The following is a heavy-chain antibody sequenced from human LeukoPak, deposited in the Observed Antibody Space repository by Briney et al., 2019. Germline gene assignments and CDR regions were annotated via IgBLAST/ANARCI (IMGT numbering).Heavy chain of an antibody. D-gene: IGHD3-9*01. J-gene: IGHJ5*02. CDR3: ARATDILTGYRFDP. CDR2: IYYSGST. CDR1: GGSISSYY. V-gene: IGHV4-59*01. Sequence: SETLSLTCTVSGGSISSYYWSWIRQPPGKGLEWIGYIYYSGSTNYNPSLKSRVTISVDTSKNQFSLKLSSVTAADTAVYYCARATDILTGYRFDPWGQGTLVTVSS.